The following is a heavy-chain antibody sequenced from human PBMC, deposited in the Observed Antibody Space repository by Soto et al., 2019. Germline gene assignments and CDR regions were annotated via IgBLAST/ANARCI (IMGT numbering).Heavy chain of an antibody. V-gene: IGHV2-70*11. Sequence: SGPTLVNPTQTLTLTCTFSGFSLSTSGMCVSWIRQPPGKALEWLARIDWDDDKYYSTSLKTRLTISKDTSKNQVVLTMTNMDPVDTATYYCARQWLVIGYFDYWGQGTLVTVSS. CDR3: ARQWLVIGYFDY. CDR1: GFSLSTSGMC. J-gene: IGHJ4*02. D-gene: IGHD6-19*01. CDR2: IDWDDDK.